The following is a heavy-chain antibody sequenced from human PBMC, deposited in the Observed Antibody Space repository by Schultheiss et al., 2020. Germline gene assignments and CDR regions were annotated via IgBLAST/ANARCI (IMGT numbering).Heavy chain of an antibody. CDR1: GGSISSYY. Sequence: SATLSLTCTVSGGSISSYYWSWVRQHPGKGLEWIGYIYYSGSTYYNPSLKSRVTISVDTSKNQFSLKLSSVTAADTAVYYCARDQGDYYDSSGYLNWFDPWGQGTLVTVSS. V-gene: IGHV4-59*06. CDR3: ARDQGDYYDSSGYLNWFDP. CDR2: IYYSGST. J-gene: IGHJ5*02. D-gene: IGHD3-22*01.